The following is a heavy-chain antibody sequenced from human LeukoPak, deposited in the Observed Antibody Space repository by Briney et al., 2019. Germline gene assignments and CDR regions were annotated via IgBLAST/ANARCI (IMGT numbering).Heavy chain of an antibody. J-gene: IGHJ6*04. CDR3: ARMGDCSSTSCTPRYYYYGMDV. V-gene: IGHV4-59*01. D-gene: IGHD2-2*01. CDR2: IYYSEST. CDR1: GGSISSYY. Sequence: PSETLSLTCTVSGGSISSYYWSWIRQPPGKGLEWIGYIYYSESTNYNPSLKSRVTISVGTSKNQFSLKLSSVTAADTAVYYCARMGDCSSTSCTPRYYYYGMDVWGKGTTVTVSS.